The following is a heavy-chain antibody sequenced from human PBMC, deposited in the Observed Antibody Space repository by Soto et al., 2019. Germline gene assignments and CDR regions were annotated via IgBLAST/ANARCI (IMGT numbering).Heavy chain of an antibody. J-gene: IGHJ4*02. Sequence: GESLKISCKGSGYSFTSYWIGWVRQMPGKGLEWMGIIYPGDSDTRYSPSFQGQVTISADKSISTAYLQWSSLKASDTAMYYCAIYDKRSRSSTSGTLWGQGTLVTVSS. D-gene: IGHD6-6*01. CDR2: IYPGDSDT. CDR3: AIYDKRSRSSTSGTL. V-gene: IGHV5-51*01. CDR1: GYSFTSYW.